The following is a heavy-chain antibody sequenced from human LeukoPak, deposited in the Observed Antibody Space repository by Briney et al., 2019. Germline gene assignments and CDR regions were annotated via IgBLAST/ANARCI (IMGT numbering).Heavy chain of an antibody. CDR1: GFTFSSFA. Sequence: GGSLRLSCAASGFTFSSFAMSWVRQAPGKGLEWVSAISGSGGSTYYADSVKGRFTISRDNSKNTLSLQMNSLRAEDTAVYYCAKDSEGMRTVIFDYWGQGTLVTVSS. J-gene: IGHJ4*02. D-gene: IGHD1-1*01. V-gene: IGHV3-23*01. CDR3: AKDSEGMRTVIFDY. CDR2: ISGSGGST.